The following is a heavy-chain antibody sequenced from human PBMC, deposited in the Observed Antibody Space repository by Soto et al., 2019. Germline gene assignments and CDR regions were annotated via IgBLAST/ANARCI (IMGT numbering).Heavy chain of an antibody. V-gene: IGHV4-30-2*01. CDR1: GGSISSGGYS. Sequence: SETLSLTCAVSGGSISSGGYSWSWIRQPPGKGLEWIGYIYHSGSTYYNPSLKSRVTISVDRSKNQFSLKLSSVTAADTAVYYCVRAYYDTAGYSLDPWGQRAPVTVSS. CDR3: VRAYYDTAGYSLDP. D-gene: IGHD3-22*01. J-gene: IGHJ5*02. CDR2: IYHSGST.